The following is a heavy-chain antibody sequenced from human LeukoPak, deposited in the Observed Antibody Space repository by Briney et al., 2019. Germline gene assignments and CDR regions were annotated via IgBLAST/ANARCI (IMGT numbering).Heavy chain of an antibody. CDR2: IWYGGSNK. CDR3: AKDRTEGGFDP. J-gene: IGHJ5*02. CDR1: GFTFSSYG. V-gene: IGHV3-30*02. Sequence: GGSLRLSCAASGFTFSSYGMHWVRQAPGKGLEWVAVIWYGGSNKYYADSVKGRFTISRDNSKNTLYLQMNSLRAEDTAVYYCAKDRTEGGFDPWGQGTLVTVSS.